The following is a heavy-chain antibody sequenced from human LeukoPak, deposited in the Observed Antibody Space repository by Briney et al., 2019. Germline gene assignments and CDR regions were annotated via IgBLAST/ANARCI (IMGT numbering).Heavy chain of an antibody. J-gene: IGHJ5*02. CDR2: ISSSSSYI. V-gene: IGHV3-21*01. Sequence: GGFLRLSCAASGFTFSSYSMNWVRQAPGKGLEWVSSISSSSSYIYYADSVKGRFTISRDNAKNSLYLQMNSLRAEDTAVYYCVPSPGYRGVRNWFDPWGQGTLVTVSS. CDR3: VPSPGYRGVRNWFDP. CDR1: GFTFSSYS. D-gene: IGHD3-10*01.